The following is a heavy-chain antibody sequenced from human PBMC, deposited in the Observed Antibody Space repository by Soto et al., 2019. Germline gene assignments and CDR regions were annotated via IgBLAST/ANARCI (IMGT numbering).Heavy chain of an antibody. CDR1: GDSISSYY. J-gene: IGHJ4*02. V-gene: IGHV4-4*07. Sequence: SETLSLTCSVSGDSISSYYWSWIRQPAGKGLEWIGRIYTSGDTNYNPSLKSRVTMSLDTSKNQFSLKLRSVTAADTAVYYCAREYTETVAGPTPCYFDYWGQGTLVTVSS. CDR2: IYTSGDT. D-gene: IGHD6-19*01. CDR3: AREYTETVAGPTPCYFDY.